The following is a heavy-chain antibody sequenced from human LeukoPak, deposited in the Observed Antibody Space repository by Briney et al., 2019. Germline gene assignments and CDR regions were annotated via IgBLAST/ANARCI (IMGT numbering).Heavy chain of an antibody. CDR1: GDSMSNYY. D-gene: IGHD2-2*01. Sequence: SETLSLTCTVSGDSMSNYYWSWIRQPPGKGLEWIGYIYYSGSTSYNPSLKSRVTISEDTSKNQFSLKLSSVTAADTAVYYCARSVVLYYFDYWGQGTLATVSS. V-gene: IGHV4-59*01. J-gene: IGHJ4*02. CDR3: ARSVVLYYFDY. CDR2: IYYSGST.